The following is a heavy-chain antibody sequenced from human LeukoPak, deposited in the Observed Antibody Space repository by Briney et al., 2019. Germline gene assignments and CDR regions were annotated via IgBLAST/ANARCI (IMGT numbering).Heavy chain of an antibody. CDR2: IYSGGTT. CDR1: GFSVSKTY. CDR3: ARGESRAFDI. Sequence: GGSLRLSCAASGFSVSKTYMSWVRQAPGKGLDWVSVIYSGGTTYYADSVKGRFTISRDNSKNTLHLHMNTLRAEDTAAYYCARGESRAFDIWGQGTLVTVSS. V-gene: IGHV3-66*01. J-gene: IGHJ3*02.